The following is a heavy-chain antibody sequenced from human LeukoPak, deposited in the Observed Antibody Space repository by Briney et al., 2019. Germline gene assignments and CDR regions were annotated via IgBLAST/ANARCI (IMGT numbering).Heavy chain of an antibody. CDR3: ARTNPGYTRYYYYYYMDV. CDR2: IYPGDSDT. Sequence: GESLKISCKGSGYRFTSYWIGWVRQMPGKGLEWMGIIYPGDSDTRYSPSFQGQVTISADKSISTAYLQWSSLKASDTAMYYCARTNPGYTRYYYYYYMDVWGKGTTVTISS. J-gene: IGHJ6*03. D-gene: IGHD5-18*01. CDR1: GYRFTSYW. V-gene: IGHV5-51*01.